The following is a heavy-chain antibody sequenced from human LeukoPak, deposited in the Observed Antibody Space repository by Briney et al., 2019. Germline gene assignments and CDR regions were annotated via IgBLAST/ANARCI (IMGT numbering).Heavy chain of an antibody. V-gene: IGHV3-23*01. CDR3: AKVRWLRDLSENWFDP. CDR2: IGGSGGDT. CDR1: GFTFSTYA. J-gene: IGHJ5*02. D-gene: IGHD5-12*01. Sequence: GGSLRLSCVVSGFTFSTYAMSWVRQAPGKGLEWVSGIGGSGGDTFYADSVKGRFTISRDNSKNTLYLQMNSLRAEDTAVYYCAKVRWLRDLSENWFDPWGQGTLVTVSS.